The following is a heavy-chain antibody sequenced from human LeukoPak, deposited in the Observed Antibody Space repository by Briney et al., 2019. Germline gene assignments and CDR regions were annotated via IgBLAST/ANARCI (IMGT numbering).Heavy chain of an antibody. CDR1: GVTVSDAY. D-gene: IGHD1-7*01. CDR3: AKWGVTGTNDY. CDR2: ISGSGDST. J-gene: IGHJ4*02. Sequence: GGSLRLSCAASGVTVSDAYMSWVRQAPGKGLEWVSGISGSGDSTYHADSVKGRFTISRDNSKSTLYLQMNSLRAEDTAVYYCAKWGVTGTNDYWGQGTLVTVSS. V-gene: IGHV3-23*01.